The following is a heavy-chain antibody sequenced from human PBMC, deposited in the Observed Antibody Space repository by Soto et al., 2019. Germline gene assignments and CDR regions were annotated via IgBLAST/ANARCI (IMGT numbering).Heavy chain of an antibody. J-gene: IGHJ4*01. CDR3: AKGKTIFGVVVVSEY. D-gene: IGHD3-3*01. V-gene: IGHV3-30*18. Sequence: PVGSLRLSCAVSGFVFSSYDMHWVRQAPGKGLEWVAVISNDGSNKDYADSVKGRFTISRDNSKITLYLQMNGLRAEDTAVYYCAKGKTIFGVVVVSEYWGQGTLVTVSS. CDR1: GFVFSSYD. CDR2: ISNDGSNK.